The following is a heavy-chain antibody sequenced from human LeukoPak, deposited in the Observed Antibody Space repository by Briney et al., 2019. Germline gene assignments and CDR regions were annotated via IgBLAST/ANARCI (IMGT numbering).Heavy chain of an antibody. J-gene: IGHJ4*02. CDR2: INWNGGST. CDR3: ARGWDIVLMVYAISPSFDY. CDR1: GFTFDDYG. V-gene: IGHV3-20*04. Sequence: GGSLRLSCAASGFTFDDYGMGWVRQAPGKGLEWVSDINWNGGSTGYADSAKGRFTISRDNAKNSLYLQMNSLRAEDTALYYCARGWDIVLMVYAISPSFDYWGQGTLVTVSS. D-gene: IGHD2-8*01.